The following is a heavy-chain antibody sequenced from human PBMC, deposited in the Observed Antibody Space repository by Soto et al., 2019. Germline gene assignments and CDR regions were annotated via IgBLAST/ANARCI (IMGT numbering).Heavy chain of an antibody. D-gene: IGHD5-12*01. CDR2: IDPSDSYT. J-gene: IGHJ6*02. CDR1: GYSFTSYW. Sequence: GESLKISCKGSGYSFTSYWISWVRQMPGKGLEWMGRIDPSDSYTNYSPSFQGHVTISADKSISTAYLQWSSLKASDTAMYYCARRQSGYDPYYYYGMDVWGQGTTVTVSS. CDR3: ARRQSGYDPYYYYGMDV. V-gene: IGHV5-10-1*01.